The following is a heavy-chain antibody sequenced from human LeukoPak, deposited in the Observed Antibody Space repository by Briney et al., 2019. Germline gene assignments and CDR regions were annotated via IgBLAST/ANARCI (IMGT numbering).Heavy chain of an antibody. J-gene: IGHJ4*02. V-gene: IGHV3-48*04. CDR2: ISSSSTTI. Sequence: GGSLRLSCAASGFTFSSYSMNWVRQAPGKRLEWVSFISSSSTTIYYADSVKGRFTISRDNAKNSLYLQMNSLRAADTAVYYCARAGYSNRTPKPFDYWGQGTLVTVSS. CDR1: GFTFSSYS. CDR3: ARAGYSNRTPKPFDY. D-gene: IGHD6-13*01.